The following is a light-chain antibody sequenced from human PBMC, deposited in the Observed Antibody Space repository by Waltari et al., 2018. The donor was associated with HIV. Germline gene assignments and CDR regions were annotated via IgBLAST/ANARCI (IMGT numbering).Light chain of an antibody. CDR2: DVT. J-gene: IGLJ3*02. Sequence: QSALTQPASVSGSLGQSITFSCTGTSSDIGSYTYVSWYQQHPGKAPKIIIYDVTNRPSWVSNRFSGSKSGNTASLTISGLQAEDEADYYCTSFTSSSAWVFGGGTMLTVL. V-gene: IGLV2-14*03. CDR3: TSFTSSSAWV. CDR1: SSDIGSYTY.